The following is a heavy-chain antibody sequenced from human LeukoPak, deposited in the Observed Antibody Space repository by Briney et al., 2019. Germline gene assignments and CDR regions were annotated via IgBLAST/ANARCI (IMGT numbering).Heavy chain of an antibody. V-gene: IGHV3-74*01. CDR3: ARDMNPTVFDF. CDR1: GFTFTSHW. J-gene: IGHJ4*02. CDR2: IKNDGNDT. Sequence: GGSPRLSCAASGFTFTSHWMHWVRQTPGKGLVWVSGIKNDGNDTAYADSVKGRFTISRDNAKNTLYLQMDSLRAEDTAVYYCARDMNPTVFDFWGQGTLVTVSS. D-gene: IGHD3-16*01.